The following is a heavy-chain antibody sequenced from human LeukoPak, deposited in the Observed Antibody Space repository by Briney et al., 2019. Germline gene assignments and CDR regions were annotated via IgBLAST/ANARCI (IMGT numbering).Heavy chain of an antibody. J-gene: IGHJ5*02. CDR3: AKTGATTLFDP. Sequence: GGSLRLSCAASGFTFSSYGMHWVRQAPGKGLEWVAVISYDGSNKHYADSVKGRLTISRDNSKNTLYLQMNSLRAEDTAVYYCAKTGATTLFDPWGQGTLVTVSS. V-gene: IGHV3-30*18. CDR2: ISYDGSNK. CDR1: GFTFSSYG. D-gene: IGHD1-26*01.